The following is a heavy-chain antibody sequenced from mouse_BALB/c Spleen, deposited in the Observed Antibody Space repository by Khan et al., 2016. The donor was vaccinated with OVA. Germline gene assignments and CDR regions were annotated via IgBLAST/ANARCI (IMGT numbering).Heavy chain of an antibody. Sequence: EVQLQESGPSLMKPSQTLSLTCSVTGDSITTGYWNWIRKFPGNKLEYMRYIIYTGYTYYNPSLKSRISITRHTSNNQYYLQLNSVTDEDTATYYCARSTYRYAFVYWGQGTLVTVSA. J-gene: IGHJ3*01. CDR1: GDSITTGY. CDR3: ARSTYRYAFVY. V-gene: IGHV3-8*02. D-gene: IGHD2-14*01. CDR2: IIYTGYT.